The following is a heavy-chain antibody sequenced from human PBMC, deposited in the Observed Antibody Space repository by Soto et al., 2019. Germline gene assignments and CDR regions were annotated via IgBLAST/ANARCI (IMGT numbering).Heavy chain of an antibody. D-gene: IGHD6-19*01. CDR1: GGSISSSNW. J-gene: IGHJ4*02. V-gene: IGHV4-4*02. Sequence: QVQLQESGPGLVKPSGTLSLTCAVSGGSISSSNWWSWVRQPPGKGLEWIGEIYHSGSTNYNPSLKSRXXLXVXXSTNRFSLTLSAVTAADTAVYYCARSGCRSGWADYWGQGTLVTVSS. CDR3: ARSGCRSGWADY. CDR2: IYHSGST.